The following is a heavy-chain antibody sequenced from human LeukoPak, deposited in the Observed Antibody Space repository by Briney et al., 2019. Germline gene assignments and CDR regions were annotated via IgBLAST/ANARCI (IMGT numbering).Heavy chain of an antibody. V-gene: IGHV3-53*01. CDR3: ARSGYSYAGY. J-gene: IGHJ4*02. CDR2: VYASGST. Sequence: GGSLRLSCAASGFTFSSYSMNWVRQAPGKGLEWVSVVYASGSTYYADSVKGRFTISRDTSKNTLYLQMNSLRAEDTAVYYCARSGYSYAGYWGQGTLVTVSS. D-gene: IGHD5-18*01. CDR1: GFTFSSYS.